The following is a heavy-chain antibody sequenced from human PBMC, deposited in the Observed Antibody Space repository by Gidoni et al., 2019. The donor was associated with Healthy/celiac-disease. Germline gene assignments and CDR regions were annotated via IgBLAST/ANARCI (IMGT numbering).Heavy chain of an antibody. CDR3: ARDYHGGPGDMGY. J-gene: IGHJ4*02. Sequence: QVQLVQSGAEVKKPGASVKVSRTASGYTFTGYNMHWVRQAPGQGLEWMGWINPNRGGTNYAQKFQGWVTMTRDTSISTAYMELSRLRSDDTAVYYCARDYHGGPGDMGYWGQGTLVTVSS. CDR1: GYTFTGYN. D-gene: IGHD3-16*01. CDR2: INPNRGGT. V-gene: IGHV1-2*04.